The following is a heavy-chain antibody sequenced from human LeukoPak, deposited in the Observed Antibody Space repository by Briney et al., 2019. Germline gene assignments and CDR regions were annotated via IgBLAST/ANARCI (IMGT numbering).Heavy chain of an antibody. CDR2: ITNNGTTI. J-gene: IGHJ6*02. CDR3: ARDQWLAYYYHGMDV. Sequence: PGGSLRLSCAASGFTFSSYAMNWVRQAPGKGLEWVSYITNNGTTIYYADSVKGRFAISRDNAENSLYLQMNSLRAEDTAIHYCARDQWLAYYYHGMDVWGQGTTVTVSS. D-gene: IGHD6-19*01. CDR1: GFTFSSYA. V-gene: IGHV3-48*03.